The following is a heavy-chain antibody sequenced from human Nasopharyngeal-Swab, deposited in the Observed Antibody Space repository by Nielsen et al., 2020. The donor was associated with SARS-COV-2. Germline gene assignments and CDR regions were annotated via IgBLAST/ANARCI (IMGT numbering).Heavy chain of an antibody. V-gene: IGHV3-73*01. CDR2: IRSKANSYAT. CDR3: TRHPAPTAMVDSYWFDP. J-gene: IGHJ5*02. D-gene: IGHD5-18*01. CDR1: GFTFSGSA. Sequence: SCAASGFTFSGSAMHWVRQASGKGLEWVGRIRSKANSYATAYAASVKGRFTISRDDSKNTAYLQMNSLKTEDTAVYYCTRHPAPTAMVDSYWFDPWGQGTLVTVSS.